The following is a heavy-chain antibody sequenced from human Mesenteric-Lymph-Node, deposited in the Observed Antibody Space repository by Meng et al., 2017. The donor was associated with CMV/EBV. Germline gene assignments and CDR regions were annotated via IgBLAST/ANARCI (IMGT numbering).Heavy chain of an antibody. Sequence: WAVYGGSSSGYYWGWIRQPPGKGLEWIGEINHSGSTNYNPSLKSRVTISVDTSKNQFSLKLSSVTAADTAVYYCARGVQLWALPLGYWGQGTLVTVSS. V-gene: IGHV4-34*01. CDR2: INHSGST. CDR1: GGSSSGYY. J-gene: IGHJ4*02. D-gene: IGHD5-18*01. CDR3: ARGVQLWALPLGY.